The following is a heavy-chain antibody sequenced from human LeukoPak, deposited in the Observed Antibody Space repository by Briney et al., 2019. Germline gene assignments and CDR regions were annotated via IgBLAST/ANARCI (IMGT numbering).Heavy chain of an antibody. CDR2: IYDTGNT. CDR1: GDSMNGLS. V-gene: IGHV4-59*11. CDR3: ARGVRVGFSSYYFDY. Sequence: SETLSLTCTVSGDSMNGLSWSWIRQSPGKGLEWIAYIYDTGNTNTSPSLKSRVTLSVDTSKKQFSLRLSSVTAADTAVYYCARGVRVGFSSYYFDYWGQGTLVTVSS. D-gene: IGHD6-6*01. J-gene: IGHJ4*02.